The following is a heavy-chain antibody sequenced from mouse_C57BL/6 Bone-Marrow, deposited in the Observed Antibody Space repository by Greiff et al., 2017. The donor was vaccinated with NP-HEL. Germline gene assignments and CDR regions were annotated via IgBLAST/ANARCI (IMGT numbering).Heavy chain of an antibody. J-gene: IGHJ3*01. Sequence: VQLQQSGAELVKPGASVKLSCKASGYTFTSYWMQWVKQRPGQGLEWIGEIDPSDSYTNYNQKFKGKATLTVDTSSSTAYMQLSSLTSEDSAVYYCARDDGYYATWFAYWGQGTLVTVSA. CDR2: IDPSDSYT. CDR3: ARDDGYYATWFAY. D-gene: IGHD2-3*01. CDR1: GYTFTSYW. V-gene: IGHV1-50*01.